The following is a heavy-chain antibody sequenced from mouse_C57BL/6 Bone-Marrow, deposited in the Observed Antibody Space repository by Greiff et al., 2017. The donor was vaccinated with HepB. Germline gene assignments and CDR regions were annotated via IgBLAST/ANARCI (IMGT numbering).Heavy chain of an antibody. D-gene: IGHD1-1*01. CDR1: GYTFTSYW. J-gene: IGHJ2*01. Sequence: VHVKQSGTVLARPGASVKMSCKTSGYTFTSYWMHWVKQRPGQGLEWIGAIYPGNSDTSYNQKFKGKAKLTAVTSASTAYMELSSLTNEDSAVYYCTRNYYGSSYVDYFDYWGQGTTLTVSS. CDR3: TRNYYGSSYVDYFDY. CDR2: IYPGNSDT. V-gene: IGHV1-5*01.